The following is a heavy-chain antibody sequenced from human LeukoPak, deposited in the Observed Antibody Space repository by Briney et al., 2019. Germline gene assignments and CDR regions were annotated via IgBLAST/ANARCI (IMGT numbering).Heavy chain of an antibody. D-gene: IGHD6-19*01. V-gene: IGHV3-7*01. CDR3: ARIGYSSGWYAFYFDC. J-gene: IGHJ4*02. CDR1: GFTFSDYY. CDR2: LKQDGSEK. Sequence: GGSLRLSCAASGFTFSDYYMSWIRQAPGKGLEWVANLKQDGSEKYFVDSVKGRFTISRDNAKNSLYLQMNSLRAEDTAVYYCARIGYSSGWYAFYFDCWGQGTLVTVSS.